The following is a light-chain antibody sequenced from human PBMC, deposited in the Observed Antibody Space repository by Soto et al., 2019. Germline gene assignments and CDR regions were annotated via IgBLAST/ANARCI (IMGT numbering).Light chain of an antibody. CDR1: SSDVGGYNY. CDR2: EVT. Sequence: QSALTQPPSASGSPGQPVTISCTGTSSDVGGYNYVSWYQQHPGKVPKLMIYEVTKRPSGVPDRFSGSKSGNTASLTVSGLQAEDEADYYCSSYAGSNILVFGGGTKVTVL. J-gene: IGLJ3*02. CDR3: SSYAGSNILV. V-gene: IGLV2-8*01.